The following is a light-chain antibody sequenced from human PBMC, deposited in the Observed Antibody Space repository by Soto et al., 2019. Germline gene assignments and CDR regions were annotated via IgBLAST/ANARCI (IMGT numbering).Light chain of an antibody. CDR2: DST. Sequence: VLTQSPATLSLSRGESATLSCRASQSIHTSLAWYQQKPGQPPRLVVYDSTLRANGVPDRFGGSRSGTEFTLTINNLEPEDFAVYYCQQRNVWPPITFGQGTRLEIK. CDR1: QSIHTS. CDR3: QQRNVWPPIT. J-gene: IGKJ5*01. V-gene: IGKV3-11*01.